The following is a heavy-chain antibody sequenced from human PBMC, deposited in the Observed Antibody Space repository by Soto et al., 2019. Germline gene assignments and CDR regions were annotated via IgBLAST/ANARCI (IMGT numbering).Heavy chain of an antibody. CDR1: GGSVSSGSCY. D-gene: IGHD3-10*01. Sequence: SETLSLTCTVSGGSVSSGSCYWSWIRQSPGKGLEWIGYIFYSGSTNYNPSLKSRVTISVDTSKNQFSLKLSSVTAADTAVYYCARGDYYGSGSYYEMEYWGQGTLVNVSS. CDR3: ARGDYYGSGSYYEMEY. J-gene: IGHJ4*02. V-gene: IGHV4-61*01. CDR2: IFYSGST.